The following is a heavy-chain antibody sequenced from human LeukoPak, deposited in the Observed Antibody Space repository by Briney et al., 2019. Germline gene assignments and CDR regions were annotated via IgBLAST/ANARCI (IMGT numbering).Heavy chain of an antibody. CDR2: IYYSGST. J-gene: IGHJ6*03. Sequence: SETLSLTCSVSGGSISSRSYYWGWIRQPPGKGLEWIGSIYYSGSTYYNPSLKSRVTISVDTSKNQFSLKLSSVTAADTAVYYCARHFPYDFWSGYYNGDYDYYMDVWGKGTTVTVSS. V-gene: IGHV4-39*01. D-gene: IGHD3-3*01. CDR3: ARHFPYDFWSGYYNGDYDYYMDV. CDR1: GGSISSRSYY.